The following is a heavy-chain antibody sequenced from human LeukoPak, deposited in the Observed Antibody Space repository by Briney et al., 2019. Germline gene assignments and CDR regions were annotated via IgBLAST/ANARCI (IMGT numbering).Heavy chain of an antibody. CDR1: GGSISSYY. V-gene: IGHV4-4*09. J-gene: IGHJ5*02. D-gene: IGHD1-26*01. Sequence: SETLSLTCTASGGSISSYYWRWIRQPPGKGLEWIGYIYTSGSTNYNPSLKTRVTISVDTSKNQFSLKLSSVAAADTAVYYCARRADWFDPWGQGTLVTVSS. CDR2: IYTSGST. CDR3: ARRADWFDP.